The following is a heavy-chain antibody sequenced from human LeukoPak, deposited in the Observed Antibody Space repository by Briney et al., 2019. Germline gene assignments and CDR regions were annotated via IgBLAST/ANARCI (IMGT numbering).Heavy chain of an antibody. J-gene: IGHJ6*03. D-gene: IGHD2-2*01. CDR2: INHSGST. CDR3: ARRGYCSSTSCYDYYYYYYMDV. V-gene: IGHV4-34*01. CDR1: GGSFSGYY. Sequence: PSETLSLTCAVYGGSFSGYYWSWIRQPPGKGLEWIGEINHSGSTNYNPSLKSRVTISVDTSKNQFSLKLSSVTAADTAVYYCARRGYCSSTSCYDYYYYYYMDVWGKGTTVTISS.